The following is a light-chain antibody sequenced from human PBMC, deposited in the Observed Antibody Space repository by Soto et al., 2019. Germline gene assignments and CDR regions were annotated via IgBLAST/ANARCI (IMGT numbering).Light chain of an antibody. J-gene: IGKJ1*01. Sequence: DLQMTQSPSSLSASVGDRVTITCRASQSIQTYLNWYQQKPGKDPKLLIYGASKLQSGVPSRFSGSGSVTDFTLTISSVQREDFATYFCQQSYFIPWTFGQGTKVELK. CDR1: QSIQTY. CDR3: QQSYFIPWT. V-gene: IGKV1-39*01. CDR2: GAS.